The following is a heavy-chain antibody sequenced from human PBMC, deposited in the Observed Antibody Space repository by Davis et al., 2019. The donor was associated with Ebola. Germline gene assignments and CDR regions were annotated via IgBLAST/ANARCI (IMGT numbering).Heavy chain of an antibody. CDR3: AKHNDIVLMVYAMPYYYYGMDV. CDR1: GFTFRSYA. J-gene: IGHJ6*02. V-gene: IGHV3-23*01. D-gene: IGHD2-8*01. Sequence: GESLKISCAASGFTFRSYAMSWVRQAPGKGLEWVSAISGSGGSTYYADSVKGRFTISRDNSKNTLYLQMNSLRAEDTAVYYCAKHNDIVLMVYAMPYYYYGMDVWGQGTTVTVAS. CDR2: ISGSGGST.